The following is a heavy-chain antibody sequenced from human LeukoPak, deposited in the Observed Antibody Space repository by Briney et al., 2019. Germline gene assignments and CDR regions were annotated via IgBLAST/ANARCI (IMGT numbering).Heavy chain of an antibody. CDR1: GGSISSGAYY. Sequence: SETLSLTCTVSGGSISSGAYYWSWIRQRPGKGLEWIGYFYYSGSTYYNPSLKSRVTISVDTSKNQFSLDLSSVTAADTAVYYCARDLGDGYLANDYWGQGTLVTVSS. J-gene: IGHJ4*02. V-gene: IGHV4-31*03. D-gene: IGHD5-24*01. CDR2: FYYSGST. CDR3: ARDLGDGYLANDY.